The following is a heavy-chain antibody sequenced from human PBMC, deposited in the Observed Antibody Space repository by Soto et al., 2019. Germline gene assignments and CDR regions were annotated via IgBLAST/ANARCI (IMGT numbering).Heavy chain of an antibody. CDR2: ISGHSGGT. V-gene: IGHV1-18*01. Sequence: SCKASCYRFNKCGIHWIRQAPGQGLEWMGWISGHSGGTKYGPKFRDRLTIVTDTSSKTAYMELRSLKSDDTAVYYCAKDGGHGARTHICGMDGWGQGTTVTVT. J-gene: IGHJ6*02. CDR3: AKDGGHGARTHICGMDG. CDR1: CYRFNKCG. D-gene: IGHD1-1*01.